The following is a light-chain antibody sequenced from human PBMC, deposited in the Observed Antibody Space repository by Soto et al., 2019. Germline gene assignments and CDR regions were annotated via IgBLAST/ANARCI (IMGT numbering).Light chain of an antibody. CDR1: QSVSRSS. CDR3: QQYGSSLIT. J-gene: IGKJ5*01. V-gene: IGKV3-20*01. CDR2: GAS. Sequence: IVMTPSPGTLSLSPGERATLSCRASQSVSRSSLAWYQQKPGQAPRLLIYGASSRATGIPDRFSGSGSGTDFTLITNRLEPEDFAVYYCQQYGSSLITFGQGTDWRL.